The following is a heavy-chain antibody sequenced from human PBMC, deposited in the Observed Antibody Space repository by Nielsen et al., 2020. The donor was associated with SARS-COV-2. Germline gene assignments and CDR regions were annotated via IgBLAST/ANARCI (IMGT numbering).Heavy chain of an antibody. CDR3: ARDLTTVTLGDY. V-gene: IGHV1-18*01. CDR1: GYTFTSYG. D-gene: IGHD4-17*01. CDR2: NSAYNGNT. J-gene: IGHJ4*02. Sequence: ASVKVSCKASGYTFTSYGISWVRQAPGQGLEWMGWNSAYNGNTNYAQKLQGRVTMTTDTSTSTAYMELRSLRSDDTAVYYCARDLTTVTLGDYWGQGTLVTVSS.